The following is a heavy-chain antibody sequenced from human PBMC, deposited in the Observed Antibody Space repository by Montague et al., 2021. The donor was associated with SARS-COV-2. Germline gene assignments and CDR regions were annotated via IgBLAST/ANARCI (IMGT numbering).Heavy chain of an antibody. Sequence: TLSLTCTVSGGSINSGGYYWSWIRQHPGKGLEWIGYIYYSGSTYYNPSLKSRLTISVDTSKNQFSLKLSSVTAAVAAVYYCARVHFVSSGWYPDAFDIWGQGTMVTVSS. J-gene: IGHJ3*02. CDR1: GGSINSGGYY. CDR3: ARVHFVSSGWYPDAFDI. D-gene: IGHD6-19*01. V-gene: IGHV4-31*03. CDR2: IYYSGST.